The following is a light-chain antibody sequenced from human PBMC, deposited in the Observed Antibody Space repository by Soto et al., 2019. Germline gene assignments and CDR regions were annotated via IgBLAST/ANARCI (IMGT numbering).Light chain of an antibody. CDR3: QQYGSLSWT. Sequence: IVLTQSPGTLSLSPGERATLSCRASQSVSSNYLAWYQQKPGHAPRLLIYGASTRATGVPDRFSGSGSGTDFTLTIRRLEPEDFAVYHCQQYGSLSWTCGQGTKVEI. CDR2: GAS. V-gene: IGKV3-20*01. CDR1: QSVSSNY. J-gene: IGKJ1*01.